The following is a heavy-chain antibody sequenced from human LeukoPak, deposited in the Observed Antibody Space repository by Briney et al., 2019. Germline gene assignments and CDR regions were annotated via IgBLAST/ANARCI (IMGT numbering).Heavy chain of an antibody. CDR2: IYTSGST. V-gene: IGHV4-4*07. CDR1: GGSISSYY. CDR3: ARERVNYDFWSGVPDFDP. D-gene: IGHD3-3*01. J-gene: IGHJ5*02. Sequence: KPSETLSLTCTVSGGSISSYYWSWIRQPAGKGLEWIGRIYTSGSTNYNPSLKSLVTMSVDTSKNQFSLKLSSVTAADTAVYYCARERVNYDFWSGVPDFDPWGQGTLVTVSS.